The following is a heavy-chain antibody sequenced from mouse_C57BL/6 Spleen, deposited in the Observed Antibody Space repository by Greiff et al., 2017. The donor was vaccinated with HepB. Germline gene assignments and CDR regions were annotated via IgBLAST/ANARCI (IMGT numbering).Heavy chain of an antibody. J-gene: IGHJ2*01. V-gene: IGHV3-6*01. CDR3: ARDYSNLFYFDY. D-gene: IGHD2-5*01. CDR2: ISYDGSN. Sequence: EVQLVESGPGLVKPSQSLSLTCSVPGYSITSGYYWNWIRQFPGNKLEWMGYISYDGSNNYNPSLKNRISITRDTSKNQFFLKLNSVTTEDTATYYCARDYSNLFYFDYWGQGTTLTVSS. CDR1: GYSITSGYY.